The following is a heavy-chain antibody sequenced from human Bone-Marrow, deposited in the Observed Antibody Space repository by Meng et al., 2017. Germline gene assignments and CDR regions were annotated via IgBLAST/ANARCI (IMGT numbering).Heavy chain of an antibody. V-gene: IGHV3-30*04. CDR1: ACAFISNG. CDR2: ISYDGSNK. Sequence: VQRVEQAGALGVPGASLMPSCAASACAFISNGMCWVRQAQGKGLEWVAVISYDGSNKYYADSLKSRFIISRDNSKNTLYLQMNSLGAEDTAVYYCARDYYDSSGYYRLLDYWGQGTLVTVSS. CDR3: ARDYYDSSGYYRLLDY. D-gene: IGHD3-22*01. J-gene: IGHJ4*02.